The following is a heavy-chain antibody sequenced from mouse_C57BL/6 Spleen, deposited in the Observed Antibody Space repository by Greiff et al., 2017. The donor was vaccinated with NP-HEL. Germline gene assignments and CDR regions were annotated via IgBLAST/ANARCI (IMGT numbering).Heavy chain of an antibody. CDR2: IYPRSGNT. V-gene: IGHV1-81*01. CDR1: GYTFTSYG. Sequence: VHLVESGAELARPGASVKLSCKASGYTFTSYGISWVKQRTGQGLEWIGEIYPRSGNTYYNEKFKGKATLTADKSSSTAYMELRSLTSEDSAVYFCARPLYFDYWGQGTTLTVSS. J-gene: IGHJ2*01. CDR3: ARPLYFDY.